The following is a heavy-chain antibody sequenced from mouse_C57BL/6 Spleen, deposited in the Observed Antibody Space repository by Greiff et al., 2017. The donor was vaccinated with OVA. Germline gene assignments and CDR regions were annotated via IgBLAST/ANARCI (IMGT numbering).Heavy chain of an antibody. CDR2: ISYDGSN. J-gene: IGHJ4*01. D-gene: IGHD2-4*01. CDR3: ANYDSPYAMDY. Sequence: EVQLVESGPGLVKPSQSLSLTCSVTGYSITSGYYWNWIRQFPGNKLEWMGYISYDGSNNYNPSLKNRISITRDTSKNQFFLKLNSVTTEDTATYYCANYDSPYAMDYWGQGTSVTVSS. V-gene: IGHV3-6*01. CDR1: GYSITSGYY.